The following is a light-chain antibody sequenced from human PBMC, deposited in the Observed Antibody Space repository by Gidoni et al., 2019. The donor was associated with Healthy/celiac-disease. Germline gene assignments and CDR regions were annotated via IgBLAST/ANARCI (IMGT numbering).Light chain of an antibody. CDR2: WAS. CDR1: QSVLYSSNNKNY. J-gene: IGKJ1*01. Sequence: DIVLTPSPDSPAVSLGERATINCKPSQSVLYSSNNKNYLAWYQQKPGQPPKLLIYWASTRESGVPDRFSGSGSGTDFTLTISSLQAEDVAVYYCQQYYSTPWTFGQGTKVEIK. CDR3: QQYYSTPWT. V-gene: IGKV4-1*01.